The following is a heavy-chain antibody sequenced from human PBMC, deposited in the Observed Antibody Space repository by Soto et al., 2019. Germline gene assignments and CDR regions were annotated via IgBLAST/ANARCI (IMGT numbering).Heavy chain of an antibody. CDR3: ARDLGWAFDS. J-gene: IGHJ4*02. D-gene: IGHD6-19*01. Sequence: EVQLVESGGGSVQPGGSLRLSCAASGFTFSTFSMNWVRQAPGRGLEWISYISGGGRPISYADSVKGRFTISRDNAKNSIYLQMDSLTDEDTAVYYCARDLGWAFDSWGQGTLVNVSS. V-gene: IGHV3-48*02. CDR1: GFTFSTFS. CDR2: ISGGGRPI.